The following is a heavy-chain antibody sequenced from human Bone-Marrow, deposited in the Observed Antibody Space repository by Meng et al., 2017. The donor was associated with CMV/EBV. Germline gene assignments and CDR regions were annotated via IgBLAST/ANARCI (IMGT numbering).Heavy chain of an antibody. Sequence: SVKVSCKAFGGTFSSYTISWVRQAPGQGLEWMGRIIPILGIANYAQKFQGRVTITADKSTSTAYMELSSLRSEDTAVYYCARDLVWWEERGGAFDIWGQGTMVTVSS. V-gene: IGHV1-69*04. CDR3: ARDLVWWEERGGAFDI. CDR2: IIPILGIA. CDR1: GGTFSSYT. J-gene: IGHJ3*02. D-gene: IGHD1-26*01.